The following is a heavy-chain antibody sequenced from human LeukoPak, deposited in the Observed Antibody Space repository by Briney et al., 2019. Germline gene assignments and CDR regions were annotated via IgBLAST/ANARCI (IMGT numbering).Heavy chain of an antibody. CDR2: INGGGDAT. V-gene: IGHV3-23*01. Sequence: GGSLRLSCATSGFTFNNNAMSWVRQAPGKGLEWVSAINGGGDATEYADSVKGRFTISGDNSKNTLYLQMNSLRPEDTAVYYCARCTASCYANAFDVWGQGTLLTVSS. D-gene: IGHD2-2*01. CDR1: GFTFNNNA. CDR3: ARCTASCYANAFDV. J-gene: IGHJ3*01.